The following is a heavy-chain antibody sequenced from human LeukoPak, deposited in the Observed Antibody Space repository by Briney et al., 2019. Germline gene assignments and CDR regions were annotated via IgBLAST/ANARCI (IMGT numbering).Heavy chain of an antibody. CDR3: ARLRFGELSYGFDP. CDR1: GYTFTSYG. CDR2: ISAYNGNT. V-gene: IGHV1-18*01. Sequence: ASVKVSCKASGYTFTSYGISWVRQAPGQGLEWMGWISAYNGNTNYAQKLQGRVTMTTDTSTSTAYMELRSLRSDDTAVYYCARLRFGELSYGFDPWGQGTLVTVSS. J-gene: IGHJ5*02. D-gene: IGHD3-10*01.